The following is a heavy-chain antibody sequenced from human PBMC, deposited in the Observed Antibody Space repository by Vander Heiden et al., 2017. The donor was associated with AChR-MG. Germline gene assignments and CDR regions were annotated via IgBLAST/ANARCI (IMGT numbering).Heavy chain of an antibody. V-gene: IGHV3-30-3*01. Sequence: QVQLVESGGGVVQPGRSLRLSCAASGFTFSSYAMHWVRQAPGKGLEWVAVISYDGSNKYYADSVKGRFTISRDNSKNTLYLQMNSLRAEDTAVYYCARVSAALDYYDSSGYFDYWGQGTLVTVSS. J-gene: IGHJ4*02. CDR1: GFTFSSYA. D-gene: IGHD3-22*01. CDR2: ISYDGSNK. CDR3: ARVSAALDYYDSSGYFDY.